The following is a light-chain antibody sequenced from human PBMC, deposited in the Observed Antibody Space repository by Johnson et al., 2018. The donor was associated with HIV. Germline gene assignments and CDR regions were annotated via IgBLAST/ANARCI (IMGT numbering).Light chain of an antibody. Sequence: QSVLTQPPSVSAAPGQKVTISCSGTTSNIGNNYVSWYQQLPGTAPKLLIFKNNERPSGIPDRFSGSKSGTSATLGITGLQTGDEADYYCGTWDPSLSPGGVFGTGTKVTVL. CDR1: TSNIGNNY. V-gene: IGLV1-51*02. CDR2: KNN. CDR3: GTWDPSLSPGGV. J-gene: IGLJ1*01.